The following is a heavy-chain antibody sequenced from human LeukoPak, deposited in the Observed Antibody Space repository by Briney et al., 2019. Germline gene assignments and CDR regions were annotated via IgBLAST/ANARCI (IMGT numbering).Heavy chain of an antibody. Sequence: PGGSLRLSCAASGFTFSSYAMSWIRQAPGKGLEWVSALNGDNTYYADSVKGRFTVSRDNSKNTLYLQMNSLTAEDTAVYYCAKDLVRDSGSYCFDIWGQGTMVTVSS. CDR1: GFTFSSYA. V-gene: IGHV3-23*01. CDR3: AKDLVRDSGSYCFDI. D-gene: IGHD1-26*01. J-gene: IGHJ3*02. CDR2: LNGDNT.